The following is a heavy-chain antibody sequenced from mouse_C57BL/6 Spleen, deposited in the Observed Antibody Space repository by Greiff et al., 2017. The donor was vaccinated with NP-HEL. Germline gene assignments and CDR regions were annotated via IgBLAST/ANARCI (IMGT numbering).Heavy chain of an antibody. D-gene: IGHD2-4*01. Sequence: QVQLKQPGAELVMPGASVKLSCKASGYTFTSYWMHWVKQRPGQGLEWIGEIDPSDSYTNYNQKFKGKSTLTVDKSSSTAYMQLSSLTSEDSAVYYCARRRDDYDGFDYWGQGTTLTVSS. CDR3: ARRRDDYDGFDY. CDR2: IDPSDSYT. V-gene: IGHV1-69*01. CDR1: GYTFTSYW. J-gene: IGHJ2*01.